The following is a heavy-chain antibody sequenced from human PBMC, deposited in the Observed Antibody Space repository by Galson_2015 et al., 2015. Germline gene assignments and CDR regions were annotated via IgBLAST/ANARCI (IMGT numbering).Heavy chain of an antibody. Sequence: SLRLSCAASGFTFSSYAMHWVRQAPGKGLEWVAVISYDGSNKYYADSVKGRFTISRDNSKNTLYLQMNSLRAEDTAVYYCARVRALSIAVAETPLDYWGQGTLVTVSS. J-gene: IGHJ4*02. V-gene: IGHV3-30*01. CDR3: ARVRALSIAVAETPLDY. CDR1: GFTFSSYA. CDR2: ISYDGSNK. D-gene: IGHD6-19*01.